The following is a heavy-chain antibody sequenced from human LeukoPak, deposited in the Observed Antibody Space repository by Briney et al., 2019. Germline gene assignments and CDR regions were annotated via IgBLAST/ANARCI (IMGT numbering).Heavy chain of an antibody. D-gene: IGHD1-26*01. CDR3: ARLTGYSGSYYDY. J-gene: IGHJ4*02. V-gene: IGHV5-51*01. CDR1: GYIFTSYW. CDR2: IYPGDSDT. Sequence: GESLKISCKGSGYIFTSYWIGWVPQMPGKGLEWMGIIYPGDSDTRYSPSFQGQVTISADRSISTAYLQWSSLKASDTAMYYCARLTGYSGSYYDYWGQGTLVTVSS.